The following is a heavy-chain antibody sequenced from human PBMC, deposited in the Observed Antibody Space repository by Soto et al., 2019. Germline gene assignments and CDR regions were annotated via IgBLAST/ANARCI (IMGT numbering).Heavy chain of an antibody. CDR2: IKQDGSEK. Sequence: EVQLLESGGGLVQPGGSLRLSCAASGFTFSSDWMSWVRQAPGKGLERVANIKQDGSEKYYVDSVKGRFTISRDNAKNSVYLQMNSLRAEDTAVYYCARDRLVFGVVIPLDSWGQGTLVTVSS. CDR3: ARDRLVFGVVIPLDS. V-gene: IGHV3-7*05. D-gene: IGHD3-3*01. CDR1: GFTFSSDW. J-gene: IGHJ4*02.